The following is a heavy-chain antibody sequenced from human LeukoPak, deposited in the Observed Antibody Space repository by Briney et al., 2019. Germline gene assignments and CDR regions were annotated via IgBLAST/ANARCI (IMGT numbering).Heavy chain of an antibody. V-gene: IGHV1-18*01. CDR1: GYTFSDFG. J-gene: IGHJ4*02. CDR3: ARGRPSDY. CDR2: ICAYNGDA. Sequence: ASVTVSCSTSGYTFSDFGMSWVRQAPGQGLEWRRSICAYNGDANYAHTLQDRITMTTDTSTSTAYMELRSLRSDDTAVYYCARGRPSDYWGQGTLVTVSS.